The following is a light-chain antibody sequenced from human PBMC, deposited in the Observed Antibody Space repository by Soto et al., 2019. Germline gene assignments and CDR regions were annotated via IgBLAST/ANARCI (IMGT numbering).Light chain of an antibody. J-gene: IGKJ5*01. CDR2: GAS. CDR3: EQYNTWPKST. CDR1: QSISGN. Sequence: EIVMTQSPGTLSVSPGERATFSCRASQSISGNLVWYQQKPGQAPRLLIYGASTRATGIPARFSGSGSGTEFTLTIIILQSADFAVYECEQYNTWPKSTFGHGPRLEI. V-gene: IGKV3-15*01.